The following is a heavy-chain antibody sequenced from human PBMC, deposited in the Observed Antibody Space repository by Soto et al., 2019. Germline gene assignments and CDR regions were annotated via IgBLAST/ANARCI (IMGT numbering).Heavy chain of an antibody. CDR1: GGSISSGDYY. D-gene: IGHD3-22*01. V-gene: IGHV4-30-4*01. CDR2: IYYSGST. J-gene: IGHJ6*02. CDR3: AREVMRSGYRGRTWYYYGMDV. Sequence: QVQLQESGPGLVKPSQTLSLTCTVSGGSISSGDYYWSWIRQPPGKGLEWIGYIYYSGSTYYNPSLKSRVTISVDTSKTQFSLKLSSVTAADTAVYYCAREVMRSGYRGRTWYYYGMDVWGQGTTVTVSS.